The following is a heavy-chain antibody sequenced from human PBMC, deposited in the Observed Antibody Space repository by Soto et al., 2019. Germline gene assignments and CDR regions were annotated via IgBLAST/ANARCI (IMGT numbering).Heavy chain of an antibody. V-gene: IGHV4-34*01. CDR1: GGSFSGYY. J-gene: IGHJ4*02. CDR3: ARDKITGLFDY. Sequence: QVQLQQWGAGLLKPSETLSLTCAVYGGSFSGYYWTWIRQPPGTGLEWIGEINHSGSTNYNPSLKSRVTISVDTSKNPFSLKLTSVTAADTAVYYCARDKITGLFDYLGQGTLVTVSS. D-gene: IGHD2-8*02. CDR2: INHSGST.